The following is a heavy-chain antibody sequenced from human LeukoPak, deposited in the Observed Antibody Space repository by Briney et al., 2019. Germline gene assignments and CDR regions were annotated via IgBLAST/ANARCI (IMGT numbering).Heavy chain of an antibody. V-gene: IGHV3-30*04. CDR2: MSYDERTK. CDR1: GFTFRSYA. D-gene: IGHD3-3*01. Sequence: GESLRLSCAASGFTFRSYAMHWVRQAPGKGLEWVAVMSYDERTKNYADSVKGRFTISRDNSNNTLFLQMNSLRADDTAVYYCAMNRGSGYSLHYWGQGTLVTVSS. CDR3: AMNRGSGYSLHY. J-gene: IGHJ4*02.